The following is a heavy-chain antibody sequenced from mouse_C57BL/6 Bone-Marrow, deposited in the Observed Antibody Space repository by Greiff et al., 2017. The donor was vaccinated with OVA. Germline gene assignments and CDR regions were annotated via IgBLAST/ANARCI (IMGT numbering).Heavy chain of an antibody. CDR1: GYTFTNYW. CDR2: IYPGGGYT. D-gene: IGHD2-4*01. Sequence: QVQLKESGAELVRPGTSVKMSCKASGYTFTNYWIGWAKQRPGHGLEWIGDIYPGGGYTNYNEKFKGKATLTADKSSSTAYMQFSSLTSEDSAIYYCSYYDYSAWFAYWGQGTLVTVSA. V-gene: IGHV1-63*01. J-gene: IGHJ3*01. CDR3: SYYDYSAWFAY.